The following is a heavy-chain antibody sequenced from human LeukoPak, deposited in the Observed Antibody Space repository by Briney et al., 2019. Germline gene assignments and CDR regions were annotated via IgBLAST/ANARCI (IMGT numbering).Heavy chain of an antibody. Sequence: ASVSVSCKVSGYTLTELSMHWVRQAPGKGLEWMGGFDPEDGETIYAQKFQGRVTMTEDTSTGTAYMELSSLRSEDTAVYYCATVSYGSGETDYWGQGTLVTVSS. D-gene: IGHD3-10*01. J-gene: IGHJ4*02. CDR1: GYTLTELS. V-gene: IGHV1-24*01. CDR3: ATVSYGSGETDY. CDR2: FDPEDGET.